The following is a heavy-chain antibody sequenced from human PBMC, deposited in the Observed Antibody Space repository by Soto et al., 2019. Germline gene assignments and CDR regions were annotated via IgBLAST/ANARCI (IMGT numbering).Heavy chain of an antibody. V-gene: IGHV3-30-3*01. D-gene: IGHD2-2*01. CDR3: ASLHNMPYYYYYGMDV. J-gene: IGHJ6*02. CDR2: ISYDGSNK. CDR1: GFTFSSYA. Sequence: GGSLRRSCAASGFTFSSYAMHWVRQAPGKGLEWVAVISYDGSNKYYADSVKGRFTISRDNAKNTLYLQMNSLRAEDTAVYYCASLHNMPYYYYYGMDVWGQGTTVTVSS.